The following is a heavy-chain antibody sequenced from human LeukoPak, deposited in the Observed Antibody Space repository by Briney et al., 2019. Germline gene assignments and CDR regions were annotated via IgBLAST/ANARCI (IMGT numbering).Heavy chain of an antibody. CDR3: ARGWDSSSWITNYYYYGMDV. Sequence: ASVKVSCKASGYTFTSYGISWVRQAPGQGLEWMGWISAYNGNTNYAQKPQGRVTMTTDTSTSTAYMELRSLRSDDTAVYYCARGWDSSSWITNYYYYGMDVWGQGTTVTVSS. V-gene: IGHV1-18*01. D-gene: IGHD6-13*01. CDR2: ISAYNGNT. CDR1: GYTFTSYG. J-gene: IGHJ6*02.